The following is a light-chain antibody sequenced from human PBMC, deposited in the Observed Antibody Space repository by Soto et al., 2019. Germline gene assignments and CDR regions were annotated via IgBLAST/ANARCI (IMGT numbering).Light chain of an antibody. V-gene: IGKV3-15*01. CDR2: GAS. J-gene: IGKJ2*01. CDR3: QQYNSRPT. CDR1: QSVTSH. Sequence: DIVLTQSPATLSVSPGESATLSCRASQSVTSHLAWYQQKPGQAPRLLIFGASTRATGIPARFSGSGSGTDFTLTISSLHSEDFAVYYCQQYNSRPTFGQGTKVDIK.